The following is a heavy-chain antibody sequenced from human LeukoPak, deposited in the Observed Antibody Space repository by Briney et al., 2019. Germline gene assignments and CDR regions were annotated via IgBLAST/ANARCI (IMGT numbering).Heavy chain of an antibody. J-gene: IGHJ3*02. D-gene: IGHD6-19*01. CDR3: AREAVPGGRGDTFDI. Sequence: SGGSLRLSCAASGFTFSSFEMNWVRQAPGKGLEWVSYISGSGTNIYYADSVKGRFTISRDNAKNSLYLQMNSLRAEDTAIYYCAREAVPGGRGDTFDIWGQGTMVTVSS. V-gene: IGHV3-48*03. CDR2: ISGSGTNI. CDR1: GFTFSSFE.